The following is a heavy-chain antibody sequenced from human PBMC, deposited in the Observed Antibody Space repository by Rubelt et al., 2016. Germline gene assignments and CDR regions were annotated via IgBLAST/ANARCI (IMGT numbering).Heavy chain of an antibody. D-gene: IGHD1-26*01. V-gene: IGHV1-46*01. Sequence: QVQLVQSGAEVKKPGASVKVSCKASGYTFTSYYMHWVRQAPGQGLEWMGIINPSGGSTSYAQKFQGRVTMTRDTATGTVYMELSSLRSEDTAVYYCARRGPRIWEPVDYWGQGTLVTVSS. CDR3: ARRGPRIWEPVDY. J-gene: IGHJ4*02. CDR2: INPSGGST. CDR1: GYTFTSYY.